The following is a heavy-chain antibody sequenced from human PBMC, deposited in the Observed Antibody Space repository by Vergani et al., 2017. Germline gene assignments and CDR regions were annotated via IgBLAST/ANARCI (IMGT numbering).Heavy chain of an antibody. J-gene: IGHJ6*03. D-gene: IGHD6-25*01. CDR1: GFTFSSYA. CDR3: ARDQKRHYYYYMDV. Sequence: EVQLLESGGGLVQPGGSLRLSCAASGFTFSSYAMSWVRQAPGKGLEWVSAISGSGGSTYYADSVKGRFTISRDNAKNSLYLQMNSLRAEDTAVYYCARDQKRHYYYYMDVWGKGTTVTVSS. V-gene: IGHV3-23*01. CDR2: ISGSGGST.